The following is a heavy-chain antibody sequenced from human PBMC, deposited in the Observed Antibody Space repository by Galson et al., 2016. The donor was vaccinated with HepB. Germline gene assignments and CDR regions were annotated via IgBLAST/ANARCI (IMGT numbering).Heavy chain of an antibody. D-gene: IGHD2-21*02. CDR2: ISTSGSTV. CDR3: ARDWYGDGDNMFPAFDI. CDR1: GFTFSDFY. V-gene: IGHV3-11*01. J-gene: IGHJ3*02. Sequence: SLRLSCAVSGFTFSDFYMSWIRQAPGKGLEWVSYISTSGSTVYYADSVKGRFIISRDNAKNSLFLQMNSLRAEDTAVYFCARDWYGDGDNMFPAFDIWGQGTMVTVSS.